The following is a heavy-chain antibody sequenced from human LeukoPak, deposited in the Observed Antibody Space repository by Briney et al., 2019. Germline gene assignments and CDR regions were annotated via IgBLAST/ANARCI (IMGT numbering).Heavy chain of an antibody. D-gene: IGHD3-22*01. Sequence: GGSLRLSCAASGFTFSSYSLSWVRQAPGKGLEWVANIKEDGSRRNYVDSVKGRFTISRDNAKNSLYLQMNSLRAEDTAVYYCATPLDYYDSSGYHQGGDWGQGTLVTVSS. J-gene: IGHJ4*02. V-gene: IGHV3-7*03. CDR2: IKEDGSRR. CDR3: ATPLDYYDSSGYHQGGD. CDR1: GFTFSSYS.